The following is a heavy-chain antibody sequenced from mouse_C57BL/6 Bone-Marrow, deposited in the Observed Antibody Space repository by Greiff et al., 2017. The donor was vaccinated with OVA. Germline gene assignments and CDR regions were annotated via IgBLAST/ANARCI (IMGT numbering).Heavy chain of an antibody. Sequence: EVQRVESGGGLVQPGDSLSLSCAASGFTFTNYYMSWVRQPPGKALEWLAFLRNKPNGSTTEYSASVKGRFTISRDNSQGILCLQMNALRAEDSATYYGARYKGRVAVDYFDYWGQGTALTGSS. D-gene: IGHD1-1*01. J-gene: IGHJ2*01. V-gene: IGHV7-3*01. CDR2: LRNKPNGSTT. CDR1: GFTFTNYY. CDR3: ARYKGRVAVDYFDY.